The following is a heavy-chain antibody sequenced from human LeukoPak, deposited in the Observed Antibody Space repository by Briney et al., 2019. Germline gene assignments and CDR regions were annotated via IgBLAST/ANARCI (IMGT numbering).Heavy chain of an antibody. CDR2: INPNSGGT. CDR1: GYTFTGYY. CDR3: ASYYDSSQSAFDI. Sequence: GASVKVSCKASGYTFTGYYMHWVRQAPGQGLEWMGWINPNSGGTNYAQKFQGRVTMTRDTSISTAYMELSRLRSDDTAVYYCASYYDSSQSAFDIWGQGTMVTVSS. J-gene: IGHJ3*02. V-gene: IGHV1-2*02. D-gene: IGHD3-22*01.